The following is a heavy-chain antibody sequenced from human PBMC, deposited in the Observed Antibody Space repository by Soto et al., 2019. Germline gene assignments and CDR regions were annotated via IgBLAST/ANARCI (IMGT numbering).Heavy chain of an antibody. D-gene: IGHD3-10*01. V-gene: IGHV4-59*08. CDR3: ASTYYYGSGSYYNARYYYYYMDV. Sequence: SETLSLTCTVSGGSISSYYWSWIRQPPGKGLEWIGYIYYSGSTNYNPSLKSRVTISVDTSKNQFSLKLSSVTAADTAVYYCASTYYYGSGSYYNARYYYYYMDVWGKGTTVTVSS. J-gene: IGHJ6*03. CDR2: IYYSGST. CDR1: GGSISSYY.